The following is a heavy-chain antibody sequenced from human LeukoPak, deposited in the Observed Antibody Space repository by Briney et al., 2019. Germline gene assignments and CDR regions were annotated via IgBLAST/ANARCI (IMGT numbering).Heavy chain of an antibody. CDR1: GFTFSSYS. D-gene: IGHD3-22*01. Sequence: GGSLRLSCAASGFTFSSYSMNWVRQAPGKGLERVSYISSSSSTIYYADSVKGRFTISRDNAKNSLYLQMNSLRAEDTAVYYCARDKYYYDSSGYSSFDYWGQGTLVTVSS. J-gene: IGHJ4*02. V-gene: IGHV3-48*01. CDR3: ARDKYYYDSSGYSSFDY. CDR2: ISSSSSTI.